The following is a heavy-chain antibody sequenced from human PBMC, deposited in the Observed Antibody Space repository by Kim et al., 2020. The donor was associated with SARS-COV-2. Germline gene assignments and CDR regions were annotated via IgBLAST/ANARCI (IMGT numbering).Heavy chain of an antibody. V-gene: IGHV3-7*01. Sequence: KQDGIETHYVDSVRGRFAISGDNARNAAYLQMNSLRVEDTAVYYCVREWSNWGQGTLVTVSS. CDR2: KQDGIET. CDR3: VREWSN. J-gene: IGHJ4*02. D-gene: IGHD2-15*01.